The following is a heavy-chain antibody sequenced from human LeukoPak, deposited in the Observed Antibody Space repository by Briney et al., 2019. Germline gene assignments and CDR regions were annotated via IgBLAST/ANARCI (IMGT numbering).Heavy chain of an antibody. D-gene: IGHD3-9*01. CDR2: IYHSGST. Sequence: SGTLSLTCAVSGGSISSSNWWSWVRQPPGKGLEWIGEIYHSGSTNYNPSLKSRVTISVDKSKNQFSLKLSSVTAADTAVYYCAREKGEDGYDILTGYSPGDYFDYWGQGTLVTVSS. CDR1: GGSISSSNW. V-gene: IGHV4-4*02. J-gene: IGHJ4*02. CDR3: AREKGEDGYDILTGYSPGDYFDY.